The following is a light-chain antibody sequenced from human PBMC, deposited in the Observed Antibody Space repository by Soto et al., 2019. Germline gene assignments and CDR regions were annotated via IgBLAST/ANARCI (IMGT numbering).Light chain of an antibody. CDR1: QSISSRY. CDR2: GAS. J-gene: IGKJ1*01. V-gene: IGKV3-15*01. CDR3: QHYSNWPPWT. Sequence: ETVLTQSQGTLSFSPGGSLTLSRRASQSISSRYLAWYQQKPGQAPRLLIYGASTRATGIPARFSGSGSGTEFTLTISSLQSEDFAVYYCQHYSNWPPWTFGQGTKVDIK.